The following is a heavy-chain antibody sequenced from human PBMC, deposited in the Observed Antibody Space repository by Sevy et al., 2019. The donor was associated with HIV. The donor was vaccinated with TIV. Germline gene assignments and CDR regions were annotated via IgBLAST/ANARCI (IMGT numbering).Heavy chain of an antibody. D-gene: IGHD2-15*01. CDR1: GFTFSTYA. Sequence: GGSLRLSCAASGFTFSTYAMNWVRQAPGKGLEWVSSISGSGRSTYYAYSVEGRFTISRDNSKNTLYLQMNSLRADDTAVYYCAKGYCSGGSCPRDYYYYGMDVWGQGTTVTVSS. CDR2: ISGSGRST. J-gene: IGHJ6*02. CDR3: AKGYCSGGSCPRDYYYYGMDV. V-gene: IGHV3-23*01.